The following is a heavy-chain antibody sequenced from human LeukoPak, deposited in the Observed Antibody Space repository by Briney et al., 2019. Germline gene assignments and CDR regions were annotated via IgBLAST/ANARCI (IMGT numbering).Heavy chain of an antibody. J-gene: IGHJ5*02. CDR3: ARGGGDYQNWFDP. Sequence: PSETLSLTCDVYGESFSGHYWSWIRQPPGKGLEWIGEISHSGSTNYNPSLKNRVTISVDTSKNQFSLKLSSVSAADTAVYYCARGGGDYQNWFDPWGQGTLVTVSS. CDR2: ISHSGST. D-gene: IGHD3-16*02. V-gene: IGHV4-34*01. CDR1: GESFSGHY.